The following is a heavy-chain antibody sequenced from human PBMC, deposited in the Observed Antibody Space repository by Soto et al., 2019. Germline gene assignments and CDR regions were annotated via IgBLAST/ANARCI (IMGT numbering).Heavy chain of an antibody. J-gene: IGHJ5*02. V-gene: IGHV3-48*03. CDR1: GFTFSSYE. Sequence: GGSLRLSCAASGFTFSSYEMNWVRQAPGKGLEWVSYISSSGSTIYYADSVKGRFTISRDNSKNTPYLQMYSLSAEDTAVYYCAREARPLEPYDFWSGGWLDPWGQGTLVTVSS. CDR2: ISSSGSTI. CDR3: AREARPLEPYDFWSGGWLDP. D-gene: IGHD3-3*01.